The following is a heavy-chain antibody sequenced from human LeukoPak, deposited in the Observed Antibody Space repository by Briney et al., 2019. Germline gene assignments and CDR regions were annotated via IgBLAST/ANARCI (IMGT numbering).Heavy chain of an antibody. CDR1: GFTFSSYS. D-gene: IGHD3-3*01. J-gene: IGHJ4*02. V-gene: IGHV3-48*01. Sequence: PGGSLRLSCAASGFTFSSYSMNWVRQAPGKGLEWVSYISSSSSTIYYADSVKGRFTISRDNAKNSLYLQMNSLRAEDTAVYYCAREIEWPEYYFDYWGQGTLVTVSS. CDR2: ISSSSSTI. CDR3: AREIEWPEYYFDY.